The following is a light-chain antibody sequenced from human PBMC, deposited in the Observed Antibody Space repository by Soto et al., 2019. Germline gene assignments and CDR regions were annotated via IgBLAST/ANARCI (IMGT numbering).Light chain of an antibody. CDR3: CSYTTSNTFV. Sequence: SVLTQPASVSGSLGQSITISCGGTSSDVGAYNYVSWYQQYPGKAPKLMIYHVTDRPSGVSNRFSGSKSGNTASLTISGLQAEDEADYYCCSYTTSNTFVFGTGTKVTVL. J-gene: IGLJ1*01. CDR1: SSDVGAYNY. V-gene: IGLV2-14*01. CDR2: HVT.